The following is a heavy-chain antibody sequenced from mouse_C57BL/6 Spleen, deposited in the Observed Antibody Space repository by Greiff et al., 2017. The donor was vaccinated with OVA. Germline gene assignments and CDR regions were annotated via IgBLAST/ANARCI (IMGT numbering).Heavy chain of an antibody. Sequence: QVQLKQHGTALVKPGASVKLSCKASGYTFTSYWMHWVKQRPGQGLEWIGNINPSNGGTNYNEKFKSKATLTVDKSSSTAYMQLSSLTSEESAVYYCERQDYDYEEDYYAMDYWGKGTSVTVSS. V-gene: IGHV1-53*01. CDR1: GYTFTSYW. D-gene: IGHD2-4*01. CDR2: INPSNGGT. J-gene: IGHJ4*01. CDR3: ERQDYDYEEDYYAMDY.